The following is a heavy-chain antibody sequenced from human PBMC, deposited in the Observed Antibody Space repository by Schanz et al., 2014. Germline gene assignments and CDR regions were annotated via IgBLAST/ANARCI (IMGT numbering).Heavy chain of an antibody. J-gene: IGHJ4*01. Sequence: VHLVESGGGLVKRGGSLRLSCAASGFTFSSYAMHWVRQAPGKGLEWVAVISYDGSNKYYADSVKGRFTISRDNSKNTLYLQMNSLRAEDTAVYYCAREQIMAAAGLVDYWGHGTLVTVSS. CDR3: AREQIMAAAGLVDY. V-gene: IGHV3-30-3*01. D-gene: IGHD6-13*01. CDR2: ISYDGSNK. CDR1: GFTFSSYA.